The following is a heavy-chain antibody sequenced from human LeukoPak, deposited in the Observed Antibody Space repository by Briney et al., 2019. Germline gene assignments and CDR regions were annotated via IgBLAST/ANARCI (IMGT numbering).Heavy chain of an antibody. V-gene: IGHV3-30*02. D-gene: IGHD1-26*01. Sequence: PGGSLRLSCAASGFTFRTYGMHWVRQAPGKGLEWVAFIWNDGSNSYYADSVKGRFTISRDNSKNTLHLQMSSLRAEDTAVYYCVKPKWELLRGEVFDYWGQGTLVTVSS. CDR2: IWNDGSNS. J-gene: IGHJ4*02. CDR1: GFTFRTYG. CDR3: VKPKWELLRGEVFDY.